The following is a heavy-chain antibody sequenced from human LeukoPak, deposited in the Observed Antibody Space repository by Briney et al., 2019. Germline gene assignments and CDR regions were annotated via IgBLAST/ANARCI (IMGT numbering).Heavy chain of an antibody. CDR1: GGSFSGYY. CDR2: INHSGST. D-gene: IGHD4-17*01. J-gene: IGHJ5*02. CDR3: ARRTTVTTSGWFDP. Sequence: SETLSLTCAVYGGSFSGYYWSWIRQPPGKGLEWIGEINHSGSTNYNPSLKSRVTISVDTSKNQFSLKLSSVTAADTAVYYCARRTTVTTSGWFDPWGQGTLVTVSS. V-gene: IGHV4-34*01.